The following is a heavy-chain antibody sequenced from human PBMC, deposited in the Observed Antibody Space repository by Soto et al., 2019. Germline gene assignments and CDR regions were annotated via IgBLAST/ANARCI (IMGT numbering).Heavy chain of an antibody. J-gene: IGHJ5*02. CDR1: GGTVASSHW. V-gene: IGHV4-4*02. CDR3: AREIVTAGGNNYFDP. Sequence: SETLSLTCGVSGGTVASSHWWSWVRQSPGRGLEWIGDVYHTGDTNFNPSLQSRVTFSVDKSNNQFSLRLTSVTAADTAVYFCAREIVTAGGNNYFDPWGPGTLVTVS. D-gene: IGHD2-21*02. CDR2: VYHTGDT.